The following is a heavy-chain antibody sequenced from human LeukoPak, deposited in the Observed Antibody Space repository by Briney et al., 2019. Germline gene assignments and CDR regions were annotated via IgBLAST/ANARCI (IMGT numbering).Heavy chain of an antibody. CDR2: IYYSGST. CDR3: ARQGGIVVVPAALNWFDP. V-gene: IGHV4-39*01. Sequence: PSETLSLTCTVSSGSISSSSYYWGWIRQPPGKGLEWIRSIYYSGSTYYNPSLKSRVTISVDTSKNQFSLKLSSVTAADTAVYYCARQGGIVVVPAALNWFDPWGQGTLVTVSS. J-gene: IGHJ5*02. D-gene: IGHD2-2*01. CDR1: SGSISSSSYY.